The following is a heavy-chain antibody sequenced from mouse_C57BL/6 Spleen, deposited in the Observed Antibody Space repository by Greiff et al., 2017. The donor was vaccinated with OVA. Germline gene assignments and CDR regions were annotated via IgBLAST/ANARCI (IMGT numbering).Heavy chain of an antibody. D-gene: IGHD2-4*01. Sequence: QVQLQQPGAELVMPGASVKLSCKASGYTFTSYWMHWVKQRPGQGLEWIGEIDPSDSYTNYNQKFKGKSTLTVDKSSSTAYMQLSSLTSEYSAVYYCARSGDYGWFAYWGQGTLVTVSA. CDR2: IDPSDSYT. J-gene: IGHJ3*01. V-gene: IGHV1-69*01. CDR3: ARSGDYGWFAY. CDR1: GYTFTSYW.